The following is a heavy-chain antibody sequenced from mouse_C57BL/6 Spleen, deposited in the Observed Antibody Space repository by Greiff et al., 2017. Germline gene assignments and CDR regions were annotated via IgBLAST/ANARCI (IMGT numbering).Heavy chain of an antibody. CDR2: IDPNSGGT. D-gene: IGHD1-1*01. Sequence: VQLQQPGAELVKPGASVKLSCKASGYTFTSYWMHWVKQRPGRGLEWIGRIDPNSGGTKDNEKFKSKATLTVDKPSSTAYMQLSSLTSEASAVYYGASDYYGSSYVGIDYWGQGTTLTVSS. J-gene: IGHJ2*01. CDR1: GYTFTSYW. CDR3: ASDYYGSSYVGIDY. V-gene: IGHV1-72*01.